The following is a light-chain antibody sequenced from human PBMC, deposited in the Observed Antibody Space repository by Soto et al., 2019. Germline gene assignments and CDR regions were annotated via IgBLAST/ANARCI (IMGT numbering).Light chain of an antibody. CDR1: SSNIGAGYD. Sequence: QSVLTQPPSVSGAPGQRVTISCTGSSSNIGAGYDVHWYQQLPGTAPKLLIYGNSKRPSGVPDRFSGSKSGTSASLAITGLQAEDEADYYCQSTSLSDFHVFGTGTQLTVL. V-gene: IGLV1-40*01. J-gene: IGLJ1*01. CDR3: QSTSLSDFHV. CDR2: GNS.